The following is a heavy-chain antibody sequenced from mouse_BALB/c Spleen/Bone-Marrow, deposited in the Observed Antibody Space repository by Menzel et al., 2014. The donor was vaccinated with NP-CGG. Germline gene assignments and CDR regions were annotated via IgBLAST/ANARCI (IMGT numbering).Heavy chain of an antibody. D-gene: IGHD2-1*01. V-gene: IGHV2-6*02. CDR2: IWSDGNT. J-gene: IGHJ4*01. CDR3: ASNPYGNYAMDY. CDR1: GFSLTNYG. Sequence: VKVEESGPGLVAPSQSLSITCTVSGFSLTNYGVHWVRQPPGKGLEWLVVIWSDGNTTYNSALKSRLSISKNNSKSQVFLKMNSLQTDDTAMYYCASNPYGNYAMDYWGQGTSVTVSS.